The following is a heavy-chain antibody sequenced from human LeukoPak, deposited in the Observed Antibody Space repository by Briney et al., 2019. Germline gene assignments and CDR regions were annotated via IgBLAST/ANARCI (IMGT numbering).Heavy chain of an antibody. CDR1: GDSVSSNNAA. CDR2: TYDRTKWYN. Sequence: PSQTLSLTCAISGDSVSSNNAAWNWLRQSPSGGLEWLGRTYDRTKWYNDFAVSVESRITIKPDTSKNQFSLQLNSVTPEDTAVYYCARVLDGPGVYFDYWGQGTLVTVSS. V-gene: IGHV6-1*01. D-gene: IGHD5-24*01. CDR3: ARVLDGPGVYFDY. J-gene: IGHJ4*02.